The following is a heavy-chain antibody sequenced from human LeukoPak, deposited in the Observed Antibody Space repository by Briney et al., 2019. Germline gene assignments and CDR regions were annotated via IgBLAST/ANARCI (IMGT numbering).Heavy chain of an antibody. CDR2: IYYSGST. CDR3: ASSTATSYATDH. V-gene: IGHV4-39*01. Sequence: SETLSLTCTVSGGSISTSCHYWDWIRQPPGKGPEWIGSIYYSGSTYYNPSLKSRVTISVDTSKNQFSLRLSSVTAADTAVYYCASSTATSYATDHWGQGTLVTVSS. CDR1: GGSISTSCHY. D-gene: IGHD4-17*01. J-gene: IGHJ4*02.